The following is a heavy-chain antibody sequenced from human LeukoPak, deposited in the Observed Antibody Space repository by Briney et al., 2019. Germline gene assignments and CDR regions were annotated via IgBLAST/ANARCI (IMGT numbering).Heavy chain of an antibody. CDR1: GGSFSGYY. D-gene: IGHD3-10*01. Sequence: SETLSLTCAVYGGSFSGYYWSWIRQPPGKGLEWIGEINHSGSTNYNPSLKSRVTISADTSKNQFSLKLSSVTAADTAVYYCARSRGDYYGSGSYSPWWFDPWGQGTLVTVSS. CDR3: ARSRGDYYGSGSYSPWWFDP. CDR2: INHSGST. V-gene: IGHV4-34*09. J-gene: IGHJ5*02.